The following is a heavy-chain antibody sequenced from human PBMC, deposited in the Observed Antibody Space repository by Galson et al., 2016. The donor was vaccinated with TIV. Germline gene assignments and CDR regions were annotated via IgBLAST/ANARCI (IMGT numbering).Heavy chain of an antibody. J-gene: IGHJ6*01. Sequence: GDSFWSWIRQSPGKGLEWIGYISYSGRTFYNPSLKTRISISVDTSKNQFSLKLTSVTAADTAVYYRARKAGYYYYAMDVWGQGTMVTVSS. V-gene: IGHV4-30-4*01. CDR2: ISYSGRT. CDR3: ARKAGYYYYAMDV. CDR1: GDSF.